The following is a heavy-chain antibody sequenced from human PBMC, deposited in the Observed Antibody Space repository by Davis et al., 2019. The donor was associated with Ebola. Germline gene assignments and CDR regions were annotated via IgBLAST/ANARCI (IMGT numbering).Heavy chain of an antibody. J-gene: IGHJ5*02. D-gene: IGHD3-3*01. CDR3: ARDADLTIFGGNWFDP. Sequence: ASVKVSCTASGYTFTGYYMHWVRQAPGQGLEWMGWINPNSGGTNYAQKFQGWVTMTRDTSISTAYMELSRLRSDDTAVYYCARDADLTIFGGNWFDPWGQGTLVTVSS. CDR1: GYTFTGYY. V-gene: IGHV1-2*04. CDR2: INPNSGGT.